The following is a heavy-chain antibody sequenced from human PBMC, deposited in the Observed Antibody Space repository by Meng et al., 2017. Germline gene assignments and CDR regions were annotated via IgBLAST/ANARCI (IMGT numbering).Heavy chain of an antibody. V-gene: IGHV4-39*07. CDR3: ARGRVVNWFDP. CDR2: IYYSGST. J-gene: IGHJ5*02. Sequence: QESVPGLVKPSEPLSLTRTVSGGSISSSSYYWGWIRQPPGKGLEWIGSIYYSGSTYYNPSLKSRVTISVDTSKNQFSLKLSSVTAADTAVYYCARGRVVNWFDPWGQGTLVTVSS. CDR1: GGSISSSSYY. D-gene: IGHD2-15*01.